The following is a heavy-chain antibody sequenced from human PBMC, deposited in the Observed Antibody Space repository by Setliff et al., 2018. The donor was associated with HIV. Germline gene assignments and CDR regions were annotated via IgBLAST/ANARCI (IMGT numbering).Heavy chain of an antibody. J-gene: IGHJ4*02. Sequence: SETLSLTCTVSGGSISSGGYYWGWIRQPPGKGLEWIGYISYRGNPTYAPSFESRVTISVDTSRKQFSLTLSSVTTADTAVYFCARDRETGWFGIDSWGQGRLVTVSS. D-gene: IGHD3-10*01. CDR1: GGSISSGGYY. V-gene: IGHV4-61*08. CDR3: ARDRETGWFGIDS. CDR2: ISYRGNP.